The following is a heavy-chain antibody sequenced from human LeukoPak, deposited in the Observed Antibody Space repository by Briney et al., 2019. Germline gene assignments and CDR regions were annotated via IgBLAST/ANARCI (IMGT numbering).Heavy chain of an antibody. CDR1: GGSISSYY. Sequence: SETLSLTCTVSGGSISSYYWSRIRQPPGKGLEWLGYIYYSGSTNYNPSLKSRVTISVDTSKNQFSLKLSSVTAADTAVYYCARSYYYDSSGYSEPYYFDYWGQGTLVTVSS. V-gene: IGHV4-59*08. D-gene: IGHD3-22*01. J-gene: IGHJ4*02. CDR3: ARSYYYDSSGYSEPYYFDY. CDR2: IYYSGST.